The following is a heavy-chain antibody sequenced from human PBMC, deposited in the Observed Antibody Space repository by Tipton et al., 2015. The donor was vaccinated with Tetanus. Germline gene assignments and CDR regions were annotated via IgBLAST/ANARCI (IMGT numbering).Heavy chain of an antibody. J-gene: IGHJ5*02. CDR1: GGSISSRNYY. CDR2: VYYSGNT. V-gene: IGHV4-39*01. CDR3: AAQIIPADRGGWFDP. D-gene: IGHD2-2*01. Sequence: TLSLTSSVSGGSISSRNYYWGWIRQPPGKGLEFIGRVYYSGNTYYNTSLKSRVTITVDTSKNQCSLKLSSVTATDTAVYYCAAQIIPADRGGWFDPGGQGTLVTVSS.